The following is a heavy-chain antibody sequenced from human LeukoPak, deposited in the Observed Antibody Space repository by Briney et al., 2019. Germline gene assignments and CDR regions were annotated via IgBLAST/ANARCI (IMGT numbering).Heavy chain of an antibody. V-gene: IGHV3-23*01. CDR2: ISGSGGST. Sequence: GRSLRLSCAASVLTFSSYAMSWVRQAPGQGLGWVSAISGSGGSTYYADSVKGRFTISRDNSKNTLYLQMHSLRAEDTAVYYCAKLAGSNTYYYYYGDVWGKGNTVTTSS. CDR3: AKLAGSNTYYYYYGDV. CDR1: VLTFSSYA. D-gene: IGHD2-15*01. J-gene: IGHJ6*03.